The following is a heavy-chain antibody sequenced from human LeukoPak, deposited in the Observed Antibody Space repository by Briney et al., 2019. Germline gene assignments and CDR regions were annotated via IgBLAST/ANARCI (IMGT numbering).Heavy chain of an antibody. Sequence: GGSLRLSCAASVFTFGNYALHWVRQAPGKGLEWVAVISYDGSNKFYADSVRGRFTISRDNSKNTLFLQMNSLRPEDTAVYYCARGPDYDILADYFDYWGQGTLVTVSS. V-gene: IGHV3-30*04. CDR2: ISYDGSNK. CDR3: ARGPDYDILADYFDY. D-gene: IGHD3-9*01. J-gene: IGHJ4*02. CDR1: VFTFGNYA.